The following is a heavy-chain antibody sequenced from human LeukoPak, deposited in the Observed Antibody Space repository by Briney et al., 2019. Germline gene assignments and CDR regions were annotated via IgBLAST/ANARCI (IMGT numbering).Heavy chain of an antibody. CDR2: IYYSGST. V-gene: IGHV4-39*07. D-gene: IGHD3-10*01. Sequence: PSETLSLTCTVSGGSISSSSYYWGWIRQPPGKGLEWIGSIYYSGSTYYNPSLKSRVTISVDTSKNQFSLKLSSVTAADTAVYYCARGKYYYGSGSYSWGSDYWGQGTLVTVSS. J-gene: IGHJ4*02. CDR3: ARGKYYYGSGSYSWGSDY. CDR1: GGSISSSSYY.